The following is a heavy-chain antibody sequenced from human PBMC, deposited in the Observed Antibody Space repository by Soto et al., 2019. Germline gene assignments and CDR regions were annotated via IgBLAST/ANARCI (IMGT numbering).Heavy chain of an antibody. CDR3: AKDSNYYGSGSYPNV. Sequence: QVQLVESGGGVVQPGGSLRLSCAASGFTFSSYGMHWVRQAPGKGLEWMAVISYDGNNEYYADSVKGRFTISRDNSKRTLYLQMSSLRAEDTALYYCAKDSNYYGSGSYPNVWGQGTLVTVSS. CDR2: ISYDGNNE. J-gene: IGHJ4*02. V-gene: IGHV3-30*18. D-gene: IGHD3-10*01. CDR1: GFTFSSYG.